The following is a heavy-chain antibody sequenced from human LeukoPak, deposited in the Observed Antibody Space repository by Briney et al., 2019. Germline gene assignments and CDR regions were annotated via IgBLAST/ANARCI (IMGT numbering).Heavy chain of an antibody. CDR1: GFTFSSYS. CDR3: ARDRGPYNWNDPAGAFDI. V-gene: IGHV3-21*04. J-gene: IGHJ3*02. CDR2: ISSSSSYI. Sequence: PGGSLRLSCAASGFTFSSYSMNWVRQAPGKGLEWVSSISSSSSYIYYADSVKGRFTISRDNAKNSLYLQMNSLRAEDTAVYYCARDRGPYNWNDPAGAFDIWGQGTMVTVSS. D-gene: IGHD1-20*01.